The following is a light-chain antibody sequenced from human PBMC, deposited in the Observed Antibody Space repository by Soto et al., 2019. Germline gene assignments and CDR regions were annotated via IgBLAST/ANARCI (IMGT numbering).Light chain of an antibody. V-gene: IGLV1-44*01. CDR1: TSKIGNNA. Sequence: QSVLPQPPSASGTPGQRVTISFSGSTSKIGNNAVSWYQQLPGTAPKLLIYNNNQRPSGVPDRFSGSKSGTSASLAISGLQSEDEADYYCAAWDDSLNARGVFGGGTKLTVL. CDR2: NNN. CDR3: AAWDDSLNARGV. J-gene: IGLJ3*02.